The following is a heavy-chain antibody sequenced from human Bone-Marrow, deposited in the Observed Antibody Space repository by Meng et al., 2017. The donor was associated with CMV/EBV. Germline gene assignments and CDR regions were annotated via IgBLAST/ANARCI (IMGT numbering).Heavy chain of an antibody. CDR1: GGSFSGYY. CDR2: INHSGST. Sequence: SETLSLTCAVYGGSFSGYYWSWIRQPPGKGLEWIGEINHSGSTNYNPSLKSRVTISVDTSKNQFSLKLSSVTAADTAVYYCAKDRNRDVVVVPAAIPDSWGEGTLVTFSS. V-gene: IGHV4-34*01. D-gene: IGHD2-2*02. J-gene: IGHJ4*02. CDR3: AKDRNRDVVVVPAAIPDS.